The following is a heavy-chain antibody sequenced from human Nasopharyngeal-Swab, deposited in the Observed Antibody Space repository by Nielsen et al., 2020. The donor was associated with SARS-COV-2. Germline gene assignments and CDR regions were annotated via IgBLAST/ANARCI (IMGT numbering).Heavy chain of an antibody. CDR1: GYTFTSYY. Sequence: ASVKVSCKASGYTFTSYYMHWVRQAPGQGLEWMGIINPSGGSTSYAQKFQGRVTMTRDTYTSTVYMELSSLRSEDTAVYYCARALGDYYDSSVATGPDAFDIWGQGTMVTVSS. D-gene: IGHD3-22*01. V-gene: IGHV1-46*01. CDR2: INPSGGST. CDR3: ARALGDYYDSSVATGPDAFDI. J-gene: IGHJ3*02.